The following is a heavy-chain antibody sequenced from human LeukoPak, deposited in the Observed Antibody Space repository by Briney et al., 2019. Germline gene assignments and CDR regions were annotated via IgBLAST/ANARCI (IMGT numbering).Heavy chain of an antibody. V-gene: IGHV3-23*01. J-gene: IGHJ3*02. CDR1: GFTFSNYW. CDR3: AKGGGYFDWSDAFDI. D-gene: IGHD3-9*01. CDR2: ISGSGGST. Sequence: GGSLRLSCAASGFTFSNYWMHWVRQAPGKGLEWVSAISGSGGSTYYADSVKGRFTISRDNSKNTLYLQMNSLRAEDTAVYYCAKGGGYFDWSDAFDIWGQGTMVTVSS.